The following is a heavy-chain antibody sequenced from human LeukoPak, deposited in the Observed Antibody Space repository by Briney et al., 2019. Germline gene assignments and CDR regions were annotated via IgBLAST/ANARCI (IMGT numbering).Heavy chain of an antibody. Sequence: SETLSLTCTVSGGSISSYYWSWIRQPPGKGLEWIGYIYYSGSTNYNPSLKSRVTISVDTSKNQFSLKLSSVTAADTAVYYCASTAGRDGYDFSYLYYYYGMDVWGQGTTVTVSS. CDR1: GGSISSYY. V-gene: IGHV4-59*08. D-gene: IGHD5-24*01. J-gene: IGHJ6*02. CDR2: IYYSGST. CDR3: ASTAGRDGYDFSYLYYYYGMDV.